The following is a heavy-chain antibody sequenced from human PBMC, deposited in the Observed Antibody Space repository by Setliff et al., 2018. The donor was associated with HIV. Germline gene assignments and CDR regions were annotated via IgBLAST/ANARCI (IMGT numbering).Heavy chain of an antibody. Sequence: SETLSLTCAVYVGSFSGYYWSWIRQPPGKGLEWIGEISHSGRTNYNPSLKSRVTISVDTSKNQFSLKLSSVTAADAAVYYCARGRTPSYGGDYRDTFDIWGPGTKVTVSS. J-gene: IGHJ3*02. CDR3: ARGRTPSYGGDYRDTFDI. D-gene: IGHD4-17*01. V-gene: IGHV4-34*01. CDR1: VGSFSGYY. CDR2: ISHSGRT.